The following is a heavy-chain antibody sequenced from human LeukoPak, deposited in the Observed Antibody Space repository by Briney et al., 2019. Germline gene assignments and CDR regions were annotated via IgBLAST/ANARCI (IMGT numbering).Heavy chain of an antibody. CDR2: TNAGNGNT. CDR1: GYTFSSYA. CDR3: ARDQLWFGDNWFDP. D-gene: IGHD3-10*01. Sequence: ASVKVSCTASGYTFSSYAMHWVRQATGQRLESMGWTNAGNGNTKYSQKFQGRVTITRDTSASTAYMELSSLRSEDTAVYYCARDQLWFGDNWFDPWGQGTLVTVSS. J-gene: IGHJ5*02. V-gene: IGHV1-3*01.